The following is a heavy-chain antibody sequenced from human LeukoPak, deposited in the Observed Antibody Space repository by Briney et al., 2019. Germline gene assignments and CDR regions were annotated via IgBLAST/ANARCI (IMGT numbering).Heavy chain of an antibody. V-gene: IGHV4-39*07. J-gene: IGHJ4*02. Sequence: PSETLSLTCTVSGGSISSTYYYWGWIRQPPGKGLEWIGSIYYSGGTFYNPSLKSRVTISLDKSKNQFSLKLSSVTAADTAVYYCARETEVEYSSSPERYFDYWGQGTLVTVSS. CDR2: IYYSGGT. D-gene: IGHD6-13*01. CDR1: GGSISSTYYY. CDR3: ARETEVEYSSSPERYFDY.